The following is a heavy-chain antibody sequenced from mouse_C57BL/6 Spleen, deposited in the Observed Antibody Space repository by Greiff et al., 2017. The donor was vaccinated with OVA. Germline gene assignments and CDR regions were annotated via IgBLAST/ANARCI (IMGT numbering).Heavy chain of an antibody. D-gene: IGHD2-4*01. Sequence: VQLQQSGPELVKPGASVKISCKASGYTFTDYYMNWVKQSHGKSLEWIGDINPNNGGTSYDQKFKGKATLTVDKSSSTAYMELRSLTSEDSAVYYCARGENDYGAWFAYWGQGTLVTVSA. J-gene: IGHJ3*01. CDR1: GYTFTDYY. CDR3: ARGENDYGAWFAY. V-gene: IGHV1-26*01. CDR2: INPNNGGT.